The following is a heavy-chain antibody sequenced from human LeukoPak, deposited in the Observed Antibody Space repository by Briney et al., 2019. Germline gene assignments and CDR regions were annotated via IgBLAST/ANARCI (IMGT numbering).Heavy chain of an antibody. CDR2: INHSGST. Sequence: SETLSLTCAVYGGSFSGYYWSWIRQPPGKGLEWIGEINHSGSTNYNPSLKSRVTISVDTSKNQFSLKLSSVTAADTAVYYCARDQGIAARGGMDVWGQGTTVTVSS. CDR3: ARDQGIAARGGMDV. J-gene: IGHJ6*02. CDR1: GGSFSGYY. D-gene: IGHD6-6*01. V-gene: IGHV4-34*01.